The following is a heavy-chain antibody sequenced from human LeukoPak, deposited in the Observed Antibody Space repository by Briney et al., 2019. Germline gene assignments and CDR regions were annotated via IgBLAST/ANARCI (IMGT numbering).Heavy chain of an antibody. J-gene: IGHJ4*02. CDR1: GFNFSSYW. D-gene: IGHD3-10*01. CDR3: AKGKNYYGSGSYPDY. CDR2: ISGSGGST. V-gene: IGHV3-23*01. Sequence: GGSLRLSCAASGFNFSSYWMNWVRQAPGKGLEWVSAISGSGGSTYYADSVKGRFTISRDNSKNTLYLQMNSLGAEDTAVYYCAKGKNYYGSGSYPDYWGQGTLVTVSS.